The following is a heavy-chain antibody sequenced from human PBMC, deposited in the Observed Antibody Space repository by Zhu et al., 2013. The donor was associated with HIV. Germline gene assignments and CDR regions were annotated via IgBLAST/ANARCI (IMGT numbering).Heavy chain of an antibody. Sequence: QVQLVQSGPEMKKPGASVKVSCKASGYTFTYYGINWVRQAPGQGLEWMGWISTYNGNANYAQKLQGRVTMTTDSSASTAYMELSSLRSEDTAVYYCASGLRWVVVPAVPFDYWGQGTLVTVSS. J-gene: IGHJ4*02. CDR3: ASGLRWVVVPAVPFDY. CDR1: GYTFTYYG. CDR2: ISTYNGNA. D-gene: IGHD2-2*01. V-gene: IGHV1-18*01.